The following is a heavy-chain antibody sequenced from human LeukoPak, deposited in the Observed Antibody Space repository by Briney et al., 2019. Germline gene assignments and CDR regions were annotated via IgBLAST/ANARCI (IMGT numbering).Heavy chain of an antibody. CDR1: GGSLSSGPYY. Sequence: SETLSLTGTVSGGSLSSGPYYWSWIRQPPGKGLEWIGYINYSGTTYYNPSLKSPALISIDTSKNQFSLKLSSVTAADTAVYYCARADDSSGYYYYYYFDYWGQGALITVSS. J-gene: IGHJ4*02. V-gene: IGHV4-31*01. CDR3: ARADDSSGYYYYYYFDY. CDR2: INYSGTT. D-gene: IGHD3-22*01.